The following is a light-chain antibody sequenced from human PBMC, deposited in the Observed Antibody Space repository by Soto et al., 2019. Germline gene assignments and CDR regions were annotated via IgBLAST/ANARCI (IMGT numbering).Light chain of an antibody. Sequence: IVPKQSQGSLSLSAWEGSTLYCRASQSVTSYFLAWYRQKPGQAPRLLIYGASSRATGIPDRFSGSGSGTDFTLTISRLEPEDFAVYYCQVYGRAPWTFGQGTKVDIK. CDR3: QVYGRAPWT. CDR2: GAS. CDR1: QSVTSYF. V-gene: IGKV3-20*01. J-gene: IGKJ1*01.